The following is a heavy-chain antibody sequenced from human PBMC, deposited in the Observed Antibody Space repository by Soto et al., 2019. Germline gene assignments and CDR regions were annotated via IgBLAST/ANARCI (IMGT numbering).Heavy chain of an antibody. J-gene: IGHJ4*02. CDR2: ISTYNINT. D-gene: IGHD3-16*01. CDR1: GYTFNSYG. CDR3: ARDWGPSDS. V-gene: IGHV1-18*01. Sequence: QVQLVQSGAEVKKPGASVKVSCKASGYTFNSYGITWVRQAPGQGLEWMGWISTYNINTNYAQRFQGRVTLTTDTSTSAAYMELRSLRSADTAVYYCARDWGPSDSWGQGTLVTVSS.